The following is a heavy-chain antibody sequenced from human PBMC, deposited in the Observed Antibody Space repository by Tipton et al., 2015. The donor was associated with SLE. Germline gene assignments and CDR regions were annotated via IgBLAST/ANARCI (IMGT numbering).Heavy chain of an antibody. CDR2: INQDGSEK. J-gene: IGHJ4*02. D-gene: IGHD3-16*01. Sequence: SLRLSCTASGSTFSSYWMTWVRQAPGKGPEWVANINQDGSEKNCVDSVKGRFTISRDNSKNTLYLQMNRLRVEDTAVYYCAGGTGAYFDHWGQGTLVTVSS. V-gene: IGHV3-7*01. CDR1: GSTFSSYW. CDR3: AGGTGAYFDH.